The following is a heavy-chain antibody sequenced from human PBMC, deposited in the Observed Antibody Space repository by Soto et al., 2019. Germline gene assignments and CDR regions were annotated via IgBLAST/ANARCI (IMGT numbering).Heavy chain of an antibody. V-gene: IGHV1-46*01. Sequence: QVQLVQSGAEVKKPGASVKISCKASGYTFIHYYIHWVRQAPGQGLEWMAIINPNGGSTNFAQKFQGRVIVTSDTCTTTVSMELNSLESDDPAVYFCARSLLQGDYWGQGTLVTVSS. CDR2: INPNGGST. J-gene: IGHJ4*02. CDR1: GYTFIHYY. CDR3: ARSLLQGDY.